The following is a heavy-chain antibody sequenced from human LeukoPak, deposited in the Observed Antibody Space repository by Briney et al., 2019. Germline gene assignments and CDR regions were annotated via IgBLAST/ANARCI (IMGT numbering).Heavy chain of an antibody. Sequence: SETLSLTCAVYGGSFSGYYWSWIRQPPGKGLEWIGEINHSGSTNYNPSLKSRVTISVDTSKNQFSLKLSSVTAADTAVYYCARAARGYSYGYRDYFDYWGQGTLVTASS. D-gene: IGHD5-18*01. CDR1: GGSFSGYY. CDR3: ARAARGYSYGYRDYFDY. J-gene: IGHJ4*02. CDR2: INHSGST. V-gene: IGHV4-34*01.